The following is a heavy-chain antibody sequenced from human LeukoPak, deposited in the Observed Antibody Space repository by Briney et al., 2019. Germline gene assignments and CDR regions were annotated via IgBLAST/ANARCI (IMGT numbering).Heavy chain of an antibody. Sequence: QSGGSLRLSCAVSGFTFSSYWMSWVRQAPGKGLEWVANIKQDGSEKYYVDSVKGRFRISRDNAKNSLYLEMNSLRAEDTAVYYCARDDNWNYEDYWGQGTLVTVSS. CDR3: ARDDNWNYEDY. CDR2: IKQDGSEK. J-gene: IGHJ4*02. D-gene: IGHD1-7*01. CDR1: GFTFSSYW. V-gene: IGHV3-7*01.